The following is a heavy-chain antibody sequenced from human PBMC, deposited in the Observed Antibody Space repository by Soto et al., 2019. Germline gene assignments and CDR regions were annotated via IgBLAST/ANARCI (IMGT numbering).Heavy chain of an antibody. CDR3: AKFGMATTKRSPPYYIDY. D-gene: IGHD1-1*01. Sequence: GGSLRLSCAASGFTFSSYAMSWVRQAPGKGLEWVSSISGSGGGTYYADSVKGRFTFSRDNTKNTLYLQMNSLRAEDTAVYYCAKFGMATTKRSPPYYIDYWGQGALVTVSS. V-gene: IGHV3-23*01. CDR1: GFTFSSYA. CDR2: ISGSGGGT. J-gene: IGHJ4*02.